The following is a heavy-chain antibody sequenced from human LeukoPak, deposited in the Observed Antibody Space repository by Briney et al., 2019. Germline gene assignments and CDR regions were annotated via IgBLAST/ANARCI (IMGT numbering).Heavy chain of an antibody. CDR1: GYTLTSYY. Sequence: ASVKVSCKASGYTLTSYYMHWVRQAPGQGLEWMGIINPSGGSTSYAQKFQGRVTMTRDTSTSTVYMELSTLRSEDTAVYYCARDRSGYMDYWGQGTLVTVSS. J-gene: IGHJ4*02. D-gene: IGHD3-3*01. V-gene: IGHV1-46*01. CDR3: ARDRSGYMDY. CDR2: INPSGGST.